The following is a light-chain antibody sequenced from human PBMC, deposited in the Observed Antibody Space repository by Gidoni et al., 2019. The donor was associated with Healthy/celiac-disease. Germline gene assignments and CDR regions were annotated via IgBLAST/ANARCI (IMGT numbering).Light chain of an antibody. CDR2: GAS. Sequence: VMTQSPATLSVSPGERATLSCRASQSVSSNLAWYQQKPGQAPRLLIYGASTRATGIPARFSGSGSGTEFTLTISSLQSEDFAVYYCQQYNNWPPWTFGQGTKVEIK. J-gene: IGKJ1*01. CDR3: QQYNNWPPWT. CDR1: QSVSSN. V-gene: IGKV3-15*01.